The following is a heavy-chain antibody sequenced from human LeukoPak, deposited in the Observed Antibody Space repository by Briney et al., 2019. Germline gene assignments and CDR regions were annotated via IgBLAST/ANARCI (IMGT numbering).Heavy chain of an antibody. CDR3: ARGLTAGYSSSSSAFDI. CDR1: GGTFSSYA. Sequence: SVKVSCKASGGTFSSYAISWVRQAPGQGLEWMGGIIPIFGTANYAQKFQGRVTITTDESTSTAYMELSSLRSEDTAVYYCARGLTAGYSSSSSAFDIWGQGTMVTVSS. CDR2: IIPIFGTA. D-gene: IGHD6-13*01. V-gene: IGHV1-69*05. J-gene: IGHJ3*02.